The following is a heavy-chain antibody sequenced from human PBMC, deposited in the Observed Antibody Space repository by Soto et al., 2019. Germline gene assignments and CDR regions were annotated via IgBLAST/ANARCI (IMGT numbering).Heavy chain of an antibody. CDR3: ARDRGYSYGSQCYGMDV. Sequence: SVKVSCKASGGTFSSYAISWVRQAPGQGLEWMGGIIPIFGTANYAQKFQGRVTITADESTSTAYMELSSLRSEDTAVYYCARDRGYSYGSQCYGMDVWGQGTTVTVSS. V-gene: IGHV1-69*13. J-gene: IGHJ6*02. CDR1: GGTFSSYA. CDR2: IIPIFGTA. D-gene: IGHD5-18*01.